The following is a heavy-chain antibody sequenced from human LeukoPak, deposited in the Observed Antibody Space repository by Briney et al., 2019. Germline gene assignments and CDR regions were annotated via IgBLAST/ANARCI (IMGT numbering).Heavy chain of an antibody. V-gene: IGHV1-2*04. D-gene: IGHD2-2*02. CDR2: INPNSGGT. Sequence: ASVKVSCKASGYTFTGYYMHWVRQAPGQGLEWMGWINPNSGGTNYAQKFQGWVTMTRDTSISTAYMELSRLRSDDTAVYYCARDGRYCSSTSCYTNWFDPWGQGTLVTVSS. J-gene: IGHJ5*02. CDR3: ARDGRYCSSTSCYTNWFDP. CDR1: GYTFTGYY.